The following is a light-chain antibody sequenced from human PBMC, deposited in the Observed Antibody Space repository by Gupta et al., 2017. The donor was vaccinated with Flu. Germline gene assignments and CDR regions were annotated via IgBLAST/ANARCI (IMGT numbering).Light chain of an antibody. CDR1: QSVSSS. V-gene: IGKV3-11*01. CDR3: QSLVT. J-gene: IGKJ4*01. Sequence: EIVLTQSPATLSLSPGERATLYCRASQSVSSSLAWYQQKPGRDSILIVYEGCTSATDITGRLSGSGSVTAFTRPRSCIEPDDCEGYDGQSLVTFGGGTKVEIK. CDR2: EGC.